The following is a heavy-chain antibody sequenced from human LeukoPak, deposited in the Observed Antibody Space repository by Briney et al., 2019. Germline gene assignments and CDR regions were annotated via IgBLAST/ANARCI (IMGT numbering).Heavy chain of an antibody. Sequence: PGGSLRLSCAASGFTFSSYAMHWVRQAPGKGLEWVAVISYDGSNKYYADSVKGRFTISRDNSKKTLYLQMNSLRAEDTAVYYCARESEWGYFDYWGQGTLVTVSS. CDR3: ARESEWGYFDY. CDR2: ISYDGSNK. V-gene: IGHV3-30-3*01. J-gene: IGHJ4*02. D-gene: IGHD1-14*01. CDR1: GFTFSSYA.